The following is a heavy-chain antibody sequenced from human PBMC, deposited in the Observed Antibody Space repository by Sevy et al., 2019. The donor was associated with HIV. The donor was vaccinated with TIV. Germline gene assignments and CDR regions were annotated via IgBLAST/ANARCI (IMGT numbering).Heavy chain of an antibody. J-gene: IGHJ4*02. V-gene: IGHV1-2*02. D-gene: IGHD3-22*01. Sequence: ASVKVSCKASGYTFTGYYMHWVRQAPGQGLEWMGWINPNSGVTNYAQKFQGRVTMTRDTSISTAYMELSRLRSDDTAVYYCARGPPHYDSSGYTVTDYWGQGTLVTVSS. CDR3: ARGPPHYDSSGYTVTDY. CDR2: INPNSGVT. CDR1: GYTFTGYY.